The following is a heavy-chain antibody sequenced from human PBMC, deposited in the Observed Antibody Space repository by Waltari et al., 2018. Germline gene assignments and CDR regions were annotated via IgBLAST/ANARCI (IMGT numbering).Heavy chain of an antibody. CDR3: ARAGSSSNFQH. CDR1: GYTFTDYY. V-gene: IGHV1-69-2*01. Sequence: EVQLVQSGAEVKKPGATVKISCKASGYTFTDYYMHWVQQAPGKGLEWMGRVDPEDGETIYAEKFQGRVTSTADESTSTAYMELSSLRSEDTAVYYCARAGSSSNFQHWGQGTLVTVSS. J-gene: IGHJ1*01. CDR2: VDPEDGET. D-gene: IGHD6-6*01.